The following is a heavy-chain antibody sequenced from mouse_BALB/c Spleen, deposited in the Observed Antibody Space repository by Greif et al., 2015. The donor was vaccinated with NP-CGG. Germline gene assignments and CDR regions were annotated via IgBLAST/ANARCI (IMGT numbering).Heavy chain of an antibody. Sequence: DLVKPGASVKLSCKASGYTFTSYWINWIKQRPGQGLEWIGRIAPGSGSTYYNEMFKGKATLTVDTSSSXAYIQLSSLSSEDSAVYFCARGYGSYWYFDVWGAGTTVTVSS. J-gene: IGHJ1*01. CDR1: GYTFTSYW. V-gene: IGHV1S41*01. CDR3: ARGYGSYWYFDV. D-gene: IGHD2-14*01. CDR2: IAPGSGST.